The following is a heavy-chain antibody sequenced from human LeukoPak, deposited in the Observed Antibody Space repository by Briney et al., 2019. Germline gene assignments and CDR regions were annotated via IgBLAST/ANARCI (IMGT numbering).Heavy chain of an antibody. CDR3: ARATYDFWSGTRSYHFDY. J-gene: IGHJ4*02. CDR2: IYYSGST. Sequence: SETLSLTCTVSGGSISSYYWSWIRQPPGKGLEWIGYIYYSGSTNYNPSLKSRVTISVDTSKNQFSLKLSSVTAADTAVYYCARATYDFWSGTRSYHFDYWGQGTLVTVSS. CDR1: GGSISSYY. V-gene: IGHV4-59*01. D-gene: IGHD3-3*01.